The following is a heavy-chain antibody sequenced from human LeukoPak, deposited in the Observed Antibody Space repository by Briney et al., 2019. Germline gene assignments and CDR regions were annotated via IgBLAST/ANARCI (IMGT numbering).Heavy chain of an antibody. Sequence: GGSLRLSCAASGFSLSNYAMSWVRQAPGKGLEWVSGISDCGGATYYADSVKGRVTLSRETSKNTLYLQMNSLTGEDTAVYYCAKDRRRFWSGYLDYWGQGALVTVSS. CDR3: AKDRRRFWSGYLDY. D-gene: IGHD3-3*01. CDR2: ISDCGGAT. J-gene: IGHJ4*02. V-gene: IGHV3-23*01. CDR1: GFSLSNYA.